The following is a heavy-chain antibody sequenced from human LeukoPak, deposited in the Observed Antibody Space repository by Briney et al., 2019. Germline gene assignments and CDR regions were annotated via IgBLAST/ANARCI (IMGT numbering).Heavy chain of an antibody. J-gene: IGHJ4*02. D-gene: IGHD3-10*01. V-gene: IGHV4-30-2*01. CDR2: IYHSGST. CDR1: GGSISSGGYS. Sequence: SETLSLTCTVSGGSISSGGYSWSWIRQPQGKGLEWIGYIYHSGSTYYNPSLKSRVTISVDRSKNQFSLKLSSVTAADTAVYYCARVPMVRGVIYFDYWGQGTLVTVSS. CDR3: ARVPMVRGVIYFDY.